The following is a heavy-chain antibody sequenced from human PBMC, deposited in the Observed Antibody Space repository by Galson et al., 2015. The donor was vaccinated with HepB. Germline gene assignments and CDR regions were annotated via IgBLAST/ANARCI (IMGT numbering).Heavy chain of an antibody. V-gene: IGHV3-23*01. D-gene: IGHD2-21*02. Sequence: SLRLSCAASGFILTRYAISWVRQAPGKGLEWVSSIGGSGGSTYYADSVKGRFTFSRDNSKNTVYLQMNSLRVEDTAVYYCAKVAILGVTPHYFDYWGQGTRVTVSS. CDR2: IGGSGGST. J-gene: IGHJ4*02. CDR1: GFILTRYA. CDR3: AKVAILGVTPHYFDY.